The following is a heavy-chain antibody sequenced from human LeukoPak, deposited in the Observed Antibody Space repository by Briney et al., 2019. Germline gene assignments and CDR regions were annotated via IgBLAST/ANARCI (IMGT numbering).Heavy chain of an antibody. CDR1: GGSISSGGYS. CDR2: IYYSGST. CDR3: AREDSSGYYLDY. J-gene: IGHJ4*02. Sequence: SETLSLTCAVSGGSISSGGYSWSWIRQPPGKGLEWIGSIYYSGSTYYNPSLKSRVTISVDTSKNQFSLKLSSVTAADTAVYYCAREDSSGYYLDYWGQGTLVTVSS. D-gene: IGHD3-22*01. V-gene: IGHV4-30-2*03.